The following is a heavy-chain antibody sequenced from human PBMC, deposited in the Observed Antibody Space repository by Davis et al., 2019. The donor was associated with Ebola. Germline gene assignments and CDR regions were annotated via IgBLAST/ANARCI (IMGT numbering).Heavy chain of an antibody. V-gene: IGHV4-59*12. D-gene: IGHD3-16*01. CDR3: ARGIGGAVGWFDP. CDR1: GGSISSYY. Sequence: GSLRLSCTVSGGSISSYYWSWIRQPPGKGLEWIGYIYYSGSTNYNPSLKSRVTISVDTSKNQFSLKLSSVTAADTAVYYCARGIGGAVGWFDPWGQGTLVTVSS. J-gene: IGHJ5*02. CDR2: IYYSGST.